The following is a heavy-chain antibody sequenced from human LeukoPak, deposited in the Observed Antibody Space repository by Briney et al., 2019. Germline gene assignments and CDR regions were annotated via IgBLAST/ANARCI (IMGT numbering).Heavy chain of an antibody. CDR2: IIPIFGTA. Sequence: GASVKVSCKASGGTFSSYAISWVRQAPGQGLEWMGGIIPIFGTANYAQKFQGRVTMTRNTSISTAYMELSSLRSEDTAVYYCAIAYCGGDCYSLGAFDIWGQGTMVTVSS. D-gene: IGHD2-21*02. V-gene: IGHV1-69*05. CDR1: GGTFSSYA. J-gene: IGHJ3*02. CDR3: AIAYCGGDCYSLGAFDI.